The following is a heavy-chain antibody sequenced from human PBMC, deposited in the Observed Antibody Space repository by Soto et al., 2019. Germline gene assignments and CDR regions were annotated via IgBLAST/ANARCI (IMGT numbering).Heavy chain of an antibody. CDR2: IYYSGST. CDR3: ARSDFSSATGAFDI. D-gene: IGHD3-3*01. V-gene: IGHV4-59*01. CDR1: GGSISSYY. J-gene: IGHJ3*02. Sequence: ETLSLTCPVSGGSISSYYWSWIRQPPGKGLEWIGYIYYSGSTNYNPSLKSRVTISVDTSKNQFYLKLSSVTAADTAVYYCARSDFSSATGAFDIWGQGTMVTV.